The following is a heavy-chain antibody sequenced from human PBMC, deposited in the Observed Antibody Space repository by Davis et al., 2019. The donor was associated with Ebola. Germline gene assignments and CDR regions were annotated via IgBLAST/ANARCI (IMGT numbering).Heavy chain of an antibody. CDR2: LGTSADT. CDR1: GFVFRNYV. J-gene: IGHJ4*02. V-gene: IGHV3-23*01. Sequence: GESLKISCAASGFVFRNYVMSWVRQAPGKGLEWVSTLGTSADTYYADSVKGRFTISRDNSKNTLYLQMNGLRAEDTAVYYCAKVFDFGTGNTPISGAKDYWGQGTLVAVSS. CDR3: AKVFDFGTGNTPISGAKDY. D-gene: IGHD4/OR15-4a*01.